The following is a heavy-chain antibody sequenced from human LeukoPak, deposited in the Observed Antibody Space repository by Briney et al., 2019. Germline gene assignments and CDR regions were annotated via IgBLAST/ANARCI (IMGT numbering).Heavy chain of an antibody. CDR1: GGSLSGYD. J-gene: IGHJ6*03. V-gene: IGHV4-34*01. D-gene: IGHD1-1*01. CDR2: INYGGDT. CDR3: ARGLGWKVTPMGLFYMDV. Sequence: SETLSLTCGVDGGSLSGYDWSWVRQPPGKGLEWLGEINYGGDTNYNPSLKSRVTISVDTSKNQFSLKVRSVTAADTAVYFCARGLGWKVTPMGLFYMDVWGEGATVTVSS.